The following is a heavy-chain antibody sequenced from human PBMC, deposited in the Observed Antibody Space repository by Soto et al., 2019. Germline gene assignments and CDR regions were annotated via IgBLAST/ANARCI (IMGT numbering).Heavy chain of an antibody. Sequence: QVQLVQSGAEVKKPGASVKVSCKSSGYTFTTYYMHWVRQAPGQGLEWMGIINPSGGSTSYEQKFQGRFTMTRDTSTSTVYMELSSLRSEDTAVYYCARVYCSGGSCYGIDYWVQGNLVTVSS. J-gene: IGHJ4*02. D-gene: IGHD2-15*01. CDR2: INPSGGST. V-gene: IGHV1-46*01. CDR1: GYTFTTYY. CDR3: ARVYCSGGSCYGIDY.